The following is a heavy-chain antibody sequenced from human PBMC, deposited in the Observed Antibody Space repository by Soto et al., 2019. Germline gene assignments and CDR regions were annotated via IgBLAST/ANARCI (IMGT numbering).Heavy chain of an antibody. D-gene: IGHD3-3*01. CDR1: GFTFRSYA. CDR3: AKLRGDFWSGPDY. V-gene: IGHV3-23*01. J-gene: IGHJ4*02. Sequence: GVSLRLSCAASGFTFRSYAMSWVRQAPGKGLEWVSAISGSGGSTYYADSVKGRFTISRDNSKNTLYLQMNSLRAEDTAVYYCAKLRGDFWSGPDYWGQGTLVTVSS. CDR2: ISGSGGST.